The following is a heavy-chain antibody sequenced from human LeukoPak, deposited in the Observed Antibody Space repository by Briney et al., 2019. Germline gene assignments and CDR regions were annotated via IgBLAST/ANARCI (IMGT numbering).Heavy chain of an antibody. CDR2: ISGSGGST. CDR1: GLTFSNYV. V-gene: IGHV3-23*01. CDR3: AKEVPVAGHFDY. D-gene: IGHD6-19*01. Sequence: AGSLRLSCAVSGLTFSNYVMRWVRQAPGKVLEWVSCISGSGGSTYYADSVKGRFTISRDNSKNTLYVQMNSLRAEDTAVYYCAKEVPVAGHFDYWGQGTLVTVSS. J-gene: IGHJ4*02.